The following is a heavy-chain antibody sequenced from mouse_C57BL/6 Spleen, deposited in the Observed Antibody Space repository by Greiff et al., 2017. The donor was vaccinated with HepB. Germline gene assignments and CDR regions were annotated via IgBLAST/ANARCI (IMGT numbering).Heavy chain of an antibody. Sequence: EVKLEESGPGLVKPSQSLSLTCSVTGYSITSGYYWNWIRQFPGNKLEWMGYISYDGSNNYNPSLKNRISITRDTSKNQFFLKLNSVTTEDTATYYCARDHSPVVARYFDVWGTGTTVTVSS. CDR2: ISYDGSN. CDR3: ARDHSPVVARYFDV. CDR1: GYSITSGYY. V-gene: IGHV3-6*01. J-gene: IGHJ1*03. D-gene: IGHD1-1*01.